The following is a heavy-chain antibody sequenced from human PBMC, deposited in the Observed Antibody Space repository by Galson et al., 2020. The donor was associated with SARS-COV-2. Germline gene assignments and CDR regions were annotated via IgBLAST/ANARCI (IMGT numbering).Heavy chain of an antibody. J-gene: IGHJ4*02. CDR3: AAGPVAGTGE. CDR2: IYSSGST. CDR1: GGSISGISYY. D-gene: IGHD6-19*01. Sequence: SETLSLTCAVSGGSISGISYYWSWIRQPAGKGLEWIGRIYSSGSTNYNPSLKSRVTIPVDTSKNQFSLKLTSVTAADTAVYYCAAGPVAGTGEWGQGTLVTVSS. V-gene: IGHV4-61*02.